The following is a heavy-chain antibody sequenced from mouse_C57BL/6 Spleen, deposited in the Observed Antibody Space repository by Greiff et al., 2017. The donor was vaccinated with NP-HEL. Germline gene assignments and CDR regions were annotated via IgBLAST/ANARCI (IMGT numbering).Heavy chain of an antibody. CDR2: IWSGGST. CDR3: ARKNYGSRRDYYAMDY. J-gene: IGHJ4*01. V-gene: IGHV2-2*01. Sequence: VQLQQSGPGLVQPSQSLSITCTVSGFSLTSYGVHWVRQSPGKGLEWLGVIWSGGSTDYNAAFISRLSISKDNSKSQVFFKMNSLQADDTAIYYCARKNYGSRRDYYAMDYWGQGTSVTVSS. CDR1: GFSLTSYG. D-gene: IGHD1-1*01.